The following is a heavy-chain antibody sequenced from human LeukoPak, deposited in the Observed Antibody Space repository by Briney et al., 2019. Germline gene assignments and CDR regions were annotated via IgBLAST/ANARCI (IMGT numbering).Heavy chain of an antibody. D-gene: IGHD2-15*01. CDR1: GYSFTSYW. CDR2: IYPGDSDT. V-gene: IGHV5-51*01. Sequence: GESLKISCKGSGYSFTSYWIGWVRQMPGKGLEWMGIIYPGDSDTRYSPSFQGQVTISADKSISTAYLQWSSLKASDAAMYYCARAPPGYCSGGSCYSGAFDIWGQGTMVTVSS. J-gene: IGHJ3*02. CDR3: ARAPPGYCSGGSCYSGAFDI.